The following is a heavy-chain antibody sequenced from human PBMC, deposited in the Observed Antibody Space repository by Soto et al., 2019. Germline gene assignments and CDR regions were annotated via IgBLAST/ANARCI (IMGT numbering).Heavy chain of an antibody. J-gene: IGHJ4*02. CDR2: ISGDGSST. Sequence: PGGTLRLSCAVSGFTFRSHWMHWVRQAPGKGLVWVSRISGDGSSTHYADSVKGRFTISRDNVKNTLYLQMNSLSAEDTAVYYWARGVNSVFDYWGQGTLVTVSS. D-gene: IGHD1-7*01. CDR3: ARGVNSVFDY. V-gene: IGHV3-74*01. CDR1: GFTFRSHW.